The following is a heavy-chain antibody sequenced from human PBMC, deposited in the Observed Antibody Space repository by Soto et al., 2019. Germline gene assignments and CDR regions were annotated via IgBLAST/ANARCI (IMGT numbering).Heavy chain of an antibody. J-gene: IGHJ6*02. CDR3: AVDIVLDYYYTYYYYYGMDV. V-gene: IGHV1-58*01. CDR2: IVVGSGNT. D-gene: IGHD3-3*01. Sequence: SVKVSCKASGFTFTSSAVQWVRQARGQRHEWKGWIVVGSGNTNYAQKFQERVTITRGMSTSTAYIELSSLRSEDTAVYYCAVDIVLDYYYTYYYYYGMDVWGQGTTVTVSS. CDR1: GFTFTSSA.